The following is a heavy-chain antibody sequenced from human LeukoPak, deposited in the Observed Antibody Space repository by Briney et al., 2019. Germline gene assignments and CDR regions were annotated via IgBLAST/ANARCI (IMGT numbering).Heavy chain of an antibody. D-gene: IGHD1-1*01. Sequence: GSVKVSCKASAYTFTSYYMHWVRQPPAQGREWMGIINPSGGSTSSAQKFQGRVTMTRDTSTSTVYMELSSLRSEDTAVYYCARSTGLEGDYYYYYMDVWGKGTTVTVSS. J-gene: IGHJ6*03. V-gene: IGHV1-46*01. CDR3: ARSTGLEGDYYYYYMDV. CDR1: AYTFTSYY. CDR2: INPSGGST.